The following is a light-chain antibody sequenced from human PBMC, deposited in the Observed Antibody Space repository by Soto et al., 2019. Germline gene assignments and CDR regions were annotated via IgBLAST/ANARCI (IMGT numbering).Light chain of an antibody. J-gene: IGKJ5*01. V-gene: IGKV1-16*01. Sequence: IQMTQSASSLSASVGDRVTITCRASQDIRKDLAWYQQKPGKAPQILIYGASTLQTGVASRFSGSGSGTEFTLTISSLQPDDFATYYCQQYNSYSQYTFGQGTRLEIK. CDR1: QDIRKD. CDR2: GAS. CDR3: QQYNSYSQYT.